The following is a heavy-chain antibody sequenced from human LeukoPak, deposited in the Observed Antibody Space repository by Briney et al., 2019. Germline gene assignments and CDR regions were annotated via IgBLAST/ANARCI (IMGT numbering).Heavy chain of an antibody. CDR1: GGSMSVYY. D-gene: IGHD3-9*01. J-gene: IGHJ4*02. V-gene: IGHV4-59*08. CDR2: IHYSGST. CDR3: ARGYYDVLIGKGYFDY. Sequence: PSETLSLTCSVSGGSMSVYYWTWIRQSPGKGLEWLGYIHYSGSTKYNPSLTSRITISVDTSKIQFSLKLSSVTAADTAVYYCARGYYDVLIGKGYFDYWGQGTLVTVSS.